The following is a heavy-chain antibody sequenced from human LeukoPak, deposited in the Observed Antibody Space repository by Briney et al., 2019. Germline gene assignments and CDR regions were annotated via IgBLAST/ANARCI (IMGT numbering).Heavy chain of an antibody. J-gene: IGHJ4*02. Sequence: SVKVSCKASGGTFSSYAISRVRQAPGQGLEWMGRIIPILGIANYTQKFQGRVTITADKSTSTAYMELRSLRSDDTAVYYCARVSGSGYYYYWGQGTLVTVSS. CDR2: IIPILGIA. V-gene: IGHV1-69*04. CDR1: GGTFSSYA. D-gene: IGHD3-22*01. CDR3: ARVSGSGYYYY.